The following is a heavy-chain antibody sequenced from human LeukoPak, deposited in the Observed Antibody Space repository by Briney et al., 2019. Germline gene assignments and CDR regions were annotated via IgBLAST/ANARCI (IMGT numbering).Heavy chain of an antibody. CDR3: AKRVTVTTKYFDS. CDR2: IGTGGET. Sequence: PGGSLRLSCAASGFSVTRNYVSWVRQAPGQGLEWVSVIGTGGETHYADSVRGRFTISRNNFKNTLYLQMNSLRAEDTAVYYCAKRVTVTTKYFDSWGQGTLVTVSS. D-gene: IGHD4-17*01. CDR1: GFSVTRNY. V-gene: IGHV3-53*01. J-gene: IGHJ4*02.